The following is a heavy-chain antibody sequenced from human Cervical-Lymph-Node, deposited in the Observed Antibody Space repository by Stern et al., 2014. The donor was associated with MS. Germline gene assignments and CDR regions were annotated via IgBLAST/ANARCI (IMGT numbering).Heavy chain of an antibody. D-gene: IGHD5-18*01. CDR3: ARPRLPFYYYCGMDV. V-gene: IGHV3-30*03. CDR2: ISDDGSNK. Sequence: VQLVESGGGVVQPGRSLRLSCAASGFIFSSYGMHWVRQAPGKGLEWVAVISDDGSNKYYADSVKGRFSISRDSSKDTLYLQMNRLRPEDTAVYYCARPRLPFYYYCGMDVWGPGTTVTVSS. CDR1: GFIFSSYG. J-gene: IGHJ6*02.